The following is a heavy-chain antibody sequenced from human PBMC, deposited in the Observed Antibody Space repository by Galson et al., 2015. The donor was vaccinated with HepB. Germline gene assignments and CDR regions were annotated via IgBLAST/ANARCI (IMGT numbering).Heavy chain of an antibody. J-gene: IGHJ6*02. Sequence: SLRLSCAASGFTFSSYAMHWVRQAPGKGLEWVAVISYDGSNKYYADSVKGRFTIYRDNSKNTLYLQMNSLRAEDTAVYYCAREGPYCTNCVCYPPFHYYGMDVWGQGTTVTVSS. CDR3: AREGPYCTNCVCYPPFHYYGMDV. CDR2: ISYDGSNK. V-gene: IGHV3-30-3*01. CDR1: GFTFSSYA. D-gene: IGHD2-8*01.